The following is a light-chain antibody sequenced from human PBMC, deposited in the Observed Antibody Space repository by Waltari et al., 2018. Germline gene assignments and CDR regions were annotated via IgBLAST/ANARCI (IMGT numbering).Light chain of an antibody. J-gene: IGKJ3*01. CDR3: LQYSSSPFT. CDR2: KSS. Sequence: DIQMTQSPSSLSASVGDTVTITCRASQSISSWLAWYQQIPGKAPKLLIYKSSSLQSGVPSRFSGSGSGIDFTLTISSLQPEDFATYYCLQYSSSPFTFGPGTKLDIK. CDR1: QSISSW. V-gene: IGKV1-12*01.